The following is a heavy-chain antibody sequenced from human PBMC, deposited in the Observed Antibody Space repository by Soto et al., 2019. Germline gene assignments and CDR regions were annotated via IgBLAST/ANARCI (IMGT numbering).Heavy chain of an antibody. Sequence: QVQLQESGPGLVKPSQTLSLTCTVSGGSISSGGYYWSWIRQHPGKGLEWIGYIYYRGSTYYNPSLQSRVNISVDTSKNQSSLKLSSVTAADTAVYYCARVSYYYDSNSGMDVWGQGTTVTVSS. CDR2: IYYRGST. J-gene: IGHJ6*02. V-gene: IGHV4-31*03. CDR1: GGSISSGGYY. D-gene: IGHD3-22*01. CDR3: ARVSYYYDSNSGMDV.